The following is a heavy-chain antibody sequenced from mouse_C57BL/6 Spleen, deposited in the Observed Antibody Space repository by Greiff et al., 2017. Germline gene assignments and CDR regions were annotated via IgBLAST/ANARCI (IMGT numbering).Heavy chain of an antibody. CDR1: GFSLTSYG. Sequence: QVQLKESGPGLVQPSQSLSITCTVSGFSLTSYGVHWVRQSPGKGLEWLGVIWSGGSTDYNAAFISRLSISKDNSKSQVFFKMNSLQADDTAIYYCARNFEDWFAYWGQGTLVTVSA. V-gene: IGHV2-2*01. CDR3: ARNFEDWFAY. J-gene: IGHJ3*01. CDR2: IWSGGST.